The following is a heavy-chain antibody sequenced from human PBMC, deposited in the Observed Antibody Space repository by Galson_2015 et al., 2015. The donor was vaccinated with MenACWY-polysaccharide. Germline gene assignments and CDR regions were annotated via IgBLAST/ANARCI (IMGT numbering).Heavy chain of an antibody. Sequence: ALRLCGAAAGVTFSSYTMRWVRQAPGKGLEWVSAITGSGGDTFYTDSVRGRFTISRDHARNTLYLQMNSLSAEDTAVYYCTKDPGGSGWTNDYWGQGTLVTVSS. V-gene: IGHV3-23*01. J-gene: IGHJ4*02. CDR3: TKDPGGSGWTNDY. CDR2: ITGSGGDT. D-gene: IGHD6-19*01. CDR1: GVTFSSYT.